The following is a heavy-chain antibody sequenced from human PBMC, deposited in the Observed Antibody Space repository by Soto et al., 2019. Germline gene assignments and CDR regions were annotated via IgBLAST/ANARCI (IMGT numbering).Heavy chain of an antibody. J-gene: IGHJ5*01. Sequence: VGSLRLSGVASGFTFSSYAVSWVRQAPGKGLEWVSTISGSGGSTYFADSVKGRFTISRDNSKNTVFLQVNSLRAEDTAIYYCAKTGHVVLVPADKNWLDSWGQGTLVTVSS. CDR2: ISGSGGST. CDR1: GFTFSSYA. D-gene: IGHD2-2*01. V-gene: IGHV3-23*01. CDR3: AKTGHVVLVPADKNWLDS.